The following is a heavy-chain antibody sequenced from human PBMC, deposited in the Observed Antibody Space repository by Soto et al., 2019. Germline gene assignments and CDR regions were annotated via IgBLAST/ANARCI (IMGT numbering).Heavy chain of an antibody. D-gene: IGHD4-17*01. V-gene: IGHV4-30-4*01. CDR3: ARGTDNGGNLFFDY. J-gene: IGHJ4*02. Sequence: QVQLQESGPGLVKPSQTLSLTCTVSGGSISSSDYYWSWIRQPPGKGLEWIGYIYYGGSSYYNPSLKSRVTISVDTSKTQFSLKLSSMTAADTAVYYCARGTDNGGNLFFDYWGQGTLVTVSS. CDR1: GGSISSSDYY. CDR2: IYYGGSS.